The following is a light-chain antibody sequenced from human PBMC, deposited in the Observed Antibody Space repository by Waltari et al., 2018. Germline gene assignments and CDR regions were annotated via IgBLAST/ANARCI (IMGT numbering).Light chain of an antibody. V-gene: IGKV3-11*01. CDR1: QSVSSF. CDR3: QQRDNWPWT. CDR2: DAS. Sequence: DIVLTQSPATVSLSPGERATLSCRTSQSVSSFVAWYHQKPGQPPRLLIADASNRASGISDRITASGSGLDFTLTISSLEPEDVGVYSCQQRDNWPWTFGQGTKVEIK. J-gene: IGKJ1*01.